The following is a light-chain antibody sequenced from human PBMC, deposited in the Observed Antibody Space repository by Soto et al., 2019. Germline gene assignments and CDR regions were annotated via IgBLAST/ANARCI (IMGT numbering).Light chain of an antibody. CDR2: DVS. CDR1: SSDVGGYNY. J-gene: IGLJ2*01. CDR3: SSYTSSSTHSVV. Sequence: QSALTQPASVSGSPGQSITISCTGTSSDVGGYNYVSWYQQHPGKAPKLMIYDVSNRPSGVSNRFSGSKSGNTASLTISGLQAEDEAEYYCSSYTSSSTHSVVFGGGTKVTVL. V-gene: IGLV2-14*01.